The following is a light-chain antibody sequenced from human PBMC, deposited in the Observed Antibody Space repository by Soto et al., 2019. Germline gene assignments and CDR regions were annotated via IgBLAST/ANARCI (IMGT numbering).Light chain of an antibody. V-gene: IGKV1-9*01. CDR1: QGTSSY. Sequence: DIQLTQSPSFLSASVGDRVTITCRASQGTSSYLAWYQQKPGKAPKLLIYAASTLQSGVPSRFSGSGSGTEFTLPISSLQPEDFATYYCQQLNSHPIIFGQGTRLEIK. CDR2: AAS. CDR3: QQLNSHPII. J-gene: IGKJ5*01.